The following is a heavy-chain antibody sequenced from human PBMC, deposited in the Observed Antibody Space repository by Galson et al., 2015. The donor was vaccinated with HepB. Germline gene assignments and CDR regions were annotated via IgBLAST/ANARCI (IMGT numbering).Heavy chain of an antibody. CDR2: IIPIFGIA. V-gene: IGHV1-69*01. J-gene: IGHJ2*01. D-gene: IGHD6-19*01. CDR3: VIAVARYWYFDL. Sequence: FSSYAISWVRQAPGQGLEWMGGIIPIFGIANYAQKFQGRVTITADESTSTAYMELSSLRSEDTAVYYCVIAVARYWYFDLWGRGTLVTVSS. CDR1: FSSYA.